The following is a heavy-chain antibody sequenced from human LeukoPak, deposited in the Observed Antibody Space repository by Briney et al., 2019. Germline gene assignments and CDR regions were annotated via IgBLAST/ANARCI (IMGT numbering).Heavy chain of an antibody. CDR1: GGSISSSSYY. V-gene: IGHV4-39*07. CDR3: ARVREMATTFDY. J-gene: IGHJ4*02. D-gene: IGHD5-24*01. CDR2: IYYSGST. Sequence: SETLSLTCTVSGGSISSSSYYWGWIRQPPGKGLEWIGSIYYSGSTYYNPSLKSRVTISVDTSKNQFSLKLSSVTAADTAVYYCARVREMATTFDYWGQGTLVTVSS.